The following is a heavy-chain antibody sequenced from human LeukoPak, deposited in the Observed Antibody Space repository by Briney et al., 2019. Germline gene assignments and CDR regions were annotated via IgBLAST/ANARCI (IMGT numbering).Heavy chain of an antibody. V-gene: IGHV3-30*03. CDR1: GFTFSSYG. J-gene: IGHJ5*02. D-gene: IGHD3-9*01. Sequence: GGSLRLSCAASGFTFSSYGMHWVRQAPGKGLEWVAVISYDGSNKYYADSVKGRFTISRDNSKNTLYLRMNSLRAEDTAVYYCARGGHFDWLLSWFDPWGQGTLVTVSS. CDR3: ARGGHFDWLLSWFDP. CDR2: ISYDGSNK.